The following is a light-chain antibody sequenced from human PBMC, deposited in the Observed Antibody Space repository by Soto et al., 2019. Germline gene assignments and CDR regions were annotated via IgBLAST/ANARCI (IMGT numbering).Light chain of an antibody. CDR1: SSDVGGYDL. CDR2: EGG. CDR3: CSFVGSSSSYV. J-gene: IGLJ1*01. V-gene: IGLV2-23*01. Sequence: QSALTQPASVSGSPGQSIAISCTGTSSDVGGYDLVSWYQQHPVKAPKLLISEGGKRPSGVSDRFSASKSGNTASLTISGLQAEDEADYYCCSFVGSSSSYVFGTGTKLTVL.